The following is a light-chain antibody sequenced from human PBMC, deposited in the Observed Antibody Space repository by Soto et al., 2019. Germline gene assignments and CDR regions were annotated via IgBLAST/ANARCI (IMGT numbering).Light chain of an antibody. J-gene: IGKJ5*01. Sequence: VLTQSPATLSLSPGDRATLSCRASQSVGSSLAWYRPHPGQSPRLLIHDAAYRASGTPARISGSGSGTDFTLSISSLEPEDFAVYYCQQYGSSPSTFGQGTRLEIK. V-gene: IGKV3-11*01. CDR2: DAA. CDR1: QSVGSS. CDR3: QQYGSSPST.